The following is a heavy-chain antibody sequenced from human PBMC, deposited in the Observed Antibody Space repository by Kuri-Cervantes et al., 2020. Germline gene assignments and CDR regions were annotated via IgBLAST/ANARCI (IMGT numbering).Heavy chain of an antibody. CDR3: ARDGLRYFDWLPVYYYYGMDV. CDR2: ISGGGGSR. Sequence: GGSLRLSCAASGFTFSSYDVSWVRQAPGKGLEWVSSISGGGGSRTYADSVKGRLTISRDNSKSTLYLQMNSLGAEDTALYYCARDGLRYFDWLPVYYYYGMDVWGQGTTVTVSS. J-gene: IGHJ6*02. D-gene: IGHD3-9*01. V-gene: IGHV3-23*01. CDR1: GFTFSSYD.